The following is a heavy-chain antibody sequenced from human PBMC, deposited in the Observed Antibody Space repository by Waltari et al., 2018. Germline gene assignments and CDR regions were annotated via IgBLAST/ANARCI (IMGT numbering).Heavy chain of an antibody. CDR2: IWYDGSNK. D-gene: IGHD5-18*01. CDR1: GFTFSSYG. V-gene: IGHV3-30*18. Sequence: QVQLVESGGGVVQPGRSLRLSCAASGFTFSSYGMHWVRQAPGKGVGWVAVIWYDGSNKYYADSVKGRFTISRDNSKNTLYLQMNSLRAEDTAMYYCAKDGVGDGYSIDPWGQGTLVTVSS. CDR3: AKDGVGDGYSIDP. J-gene: IGHJ5*02.